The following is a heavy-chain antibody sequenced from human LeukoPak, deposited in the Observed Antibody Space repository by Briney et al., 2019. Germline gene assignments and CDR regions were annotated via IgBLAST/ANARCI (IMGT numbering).Heavy chain of an antibody. CDR3: ASDAVPAAIVDP. CDR1: GGSISSYY. V-gene: IGHV4-4*07. D-gene: IGHD2-2*01. CDR2: IYTSGST. Sequence: PSETLSLTCTVSGGSISSYYWSWIRQPAGKGLEWIGRIYTSGSTNYNPSLKSRVTMSVDTSKNQFSLKLSSVTAADTVVYYCASDAVPAAIVDPWGQGTLVTVSS. J-gene: IGHJ5*02.